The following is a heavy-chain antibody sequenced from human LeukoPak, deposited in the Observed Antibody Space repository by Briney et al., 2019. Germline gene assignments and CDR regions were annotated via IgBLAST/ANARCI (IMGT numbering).Heavy chain of an antibody. CDR3: ARETYSIGWYVHY. J-gene: IGHJ4*02. D-gene: IGHD6-19*01. Sequence: SETLSLTCTVSGASINSHYWSWIRQPAGKGLEWIGRIYISGSTNYNSSLQSRVTMSVDTSKNQFSLRLTSVTAADTAVYYCARETYSIGWYVHYWGQGTLVTVSS. CDR2: IYISGST. V-gene: IGHV4-4*07. CDR1: GASINSHY.